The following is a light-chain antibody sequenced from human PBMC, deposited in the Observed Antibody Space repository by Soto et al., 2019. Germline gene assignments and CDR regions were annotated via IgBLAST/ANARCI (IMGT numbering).Light chain of an antibody. CDR1: QGISSY. CDR3: QQLNSYPRT. Sequence: DIQLTQSPSFLSASVGDRVTITCRASQGISSYLAWYQQKPGKAPKLLIYAASTLQSGVPSRFSGSGSGTEFNLTISSLQPEDFATYYCQQLNSYPRTFGGGTKVEIK. J-gene: IGKJ4*01. V-gene: IGKV1-9*01. CDR2: AAS.